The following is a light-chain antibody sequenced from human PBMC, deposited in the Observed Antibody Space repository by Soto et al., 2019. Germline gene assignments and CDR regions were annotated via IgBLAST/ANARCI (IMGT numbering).Light chain of an antibody. CDR1: QRVSSN. Sequence: EIVMTQSPATLSVSPGERATLSCRASQRVSSNLAWYQQKPGQAPRLLIYGASTRATGIPGRFSGSGSGTEFTLTITSLQSEDFAVYYCDQYNNWKTFGQGTKVEI. CDR3: DQYNNWKT. J-gene: IGKJ1*01. V-gene: IGKV3-15*01. CDR2: GAS.